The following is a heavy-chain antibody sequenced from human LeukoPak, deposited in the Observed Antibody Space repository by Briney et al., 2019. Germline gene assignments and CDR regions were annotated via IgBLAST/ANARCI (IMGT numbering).Heavy chain of an antibody. CDR2: INHSGST. J-gene: IGHJ4*02. D-gene: IGHD2-2*01. V-gene: IGHV4-34*01. CDR3: ARSFSCSSTSCPLDY. Sequence: SETLSLTCAVYGGSFSGYYWSWIRQPPGKGLEWIREINHSGSTNYNPSLKSRVTISVDTSKNQFSLKLSSVTAADTAVYYCARSFSCSSTSCPLDYWGQGTLVTVSS. CDR1: GGSFSGYY.